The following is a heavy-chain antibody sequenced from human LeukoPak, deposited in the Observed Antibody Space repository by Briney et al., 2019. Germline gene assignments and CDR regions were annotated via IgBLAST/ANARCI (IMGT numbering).Heavy chain of an antibody. V-gene: IGHV3-23*01. CDR2: ISGSGGST. D-gene: IGHD2-2*01. CDR3: AKGGKYCSSTSCRNLDY. CDR1: GFTFSSYA. Sequence: GGSLRLSCAASGFTFSSYAMSWVRQAPGKGLEWVPAISGSGGSTYYADSVKGRFTISRDNSKNTLYLQMNSLRAEDTAVYYCAKGGKYCSSTSCRNLDYWGQGTLVTVSS. J-gene: IGHJ4*02.